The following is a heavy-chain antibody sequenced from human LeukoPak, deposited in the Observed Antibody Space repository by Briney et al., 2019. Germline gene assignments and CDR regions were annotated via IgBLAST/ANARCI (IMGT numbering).Heavy chain of an antibody. D-gene: IGHD5-12*01. Sequence: SETLSLTCAVYGGSFSGYSWSWVRQPPGKGLEWIGEINHSGSTNYNPSLKSRVTISVDTSKNQFSLRLSSVTAADTAVYYCARVSGYDWESFHDYWGQGILVTVSS. J-gene: IGHJ4*02. V-gene: IGHV4-34*01. CDR2: INHSGST. CDR1: GGSFSGYS. CDR3: ARVSGYDWESFHDY.